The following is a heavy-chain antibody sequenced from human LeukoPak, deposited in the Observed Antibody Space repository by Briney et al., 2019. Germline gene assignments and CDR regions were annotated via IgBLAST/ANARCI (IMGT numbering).Heavy chain of an antibody. CDR3: ARSPNYYDSSGYYYFFDC. D-gene: IGHD3-22*01. V-gene: IGHV1-2*04. CDR2: INPNSGGT. Sequence: ASVKVSCKASGYTFTGYYMHWVRQAPGQGLEWMGWINPNSGGTNYAQKFQGWVTMTRDTSISTAYMELSRLRSDDTAVYYCARSPNYYDSSGYYYFFDCWGQGTLVTVSS. CDR1: GYTFTGYY. J-gene: IGHJ4*02.